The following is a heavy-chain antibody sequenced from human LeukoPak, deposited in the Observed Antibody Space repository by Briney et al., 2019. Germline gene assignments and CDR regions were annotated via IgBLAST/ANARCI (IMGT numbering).Heavy chain of an antibody. D-gene: IGHD3-22*01. Sequence: PSETLSLTCTVSGGSISSYHWSWIRQPPGKGLEWIGYIYYSGSTNYNPSLKSRVTISVDTSKNQFSLKLSSVTAADTAVYYCARHVSGYYDSSGYSRNDAFDIWGQGTMVTVSS. V-gene: IGHV4-59*08. CDR2: IYYSGST. J-gene: IGHJ3*02. CDR3: ARHVSGYYDSSGYSRNDAFDI. CDR1: GGSISSYH.